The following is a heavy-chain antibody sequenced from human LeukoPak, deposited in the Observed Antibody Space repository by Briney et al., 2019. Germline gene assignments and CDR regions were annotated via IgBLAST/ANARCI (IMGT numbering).Heavy chain of an antibody. CDR2: IYYSGST. V-gene: IGHV4-61*01. Sequence: SETLSLTCTVSGGSISSGSYYWSWIRQPPGKGLEWIGYIYYSGSTNYNPSLKSRVTISVDTSKNQFSLKLSSVTAADTAVYYCARTRIAVAGTGGGWFDPWGQGTLVTVSS. J-gene: IGHJ5*02. CDR3: ARTRIAVAGTGGGWFDP. D-gene: IGHD6-19*01. CDR1: GGSISSGSYY.